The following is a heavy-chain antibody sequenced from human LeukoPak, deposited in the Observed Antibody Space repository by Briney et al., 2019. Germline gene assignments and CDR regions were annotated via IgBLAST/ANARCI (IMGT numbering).Heavy chain of an antibody. CDR1: GFTFSSYG. CDR2: IPNHGSNK. Sequence: GGSLRLSCASSGFTFSSYGMHSGRQAPRKVVEMVVVIPNHGSNKYYASSVKDRFTTSKDTSKTTLYLQINRMRAEDTAVYYCAKEQRGGYSGYVFEFWGQGTLVTVSS. CDR3: AKEQRGGYSGYVFEF. V-gene: IGHV3-30*18. D-gene: IGHD5-12*01. J-gene: IGHJ4*02.